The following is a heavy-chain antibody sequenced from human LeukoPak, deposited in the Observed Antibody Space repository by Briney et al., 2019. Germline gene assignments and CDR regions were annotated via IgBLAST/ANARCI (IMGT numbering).Heavy chain of an antibody. V-gene: IGHV3-64*01. CDR3: ARTTTVVTQPFDY. Sequence: GGSLRLSCAASGFTFSSYAMHWVRQAPGKGLEYVSAISSNGGSTYYANSVKGRFTISRDNSKNTLYLQMGSLRAEDMAVYYCARTTTVVTQPFDYWGQGTLVTVSS. CDR1: GFTFSSYA. CDR2: ISSNGGST. D-gene: IGHD4-23*01. J-gene: IGHJ4*02.